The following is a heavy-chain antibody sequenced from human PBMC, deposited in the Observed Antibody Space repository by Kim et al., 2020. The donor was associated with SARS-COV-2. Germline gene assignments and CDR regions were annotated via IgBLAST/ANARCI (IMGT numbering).Heavy chain of an antibody. D-gene: IGHD5-18*01. CDR1: GGSVSNVNYY. V-gene: IGHV4-61*01. Sequence: SETLSLTCTVSGGSVSNVNYYWSWIRQPPGKRLEWIGYTQHSGSTKYNPSLKSRVTIAVDTSKNQFSLKLSSVAAADTAVYYCARVAGYRYGNAEDWFDP. CDR2: TQHSGST. CDR3: ARVAGYRYGNAEDWFDP. J-gene: IGHJ5*02.